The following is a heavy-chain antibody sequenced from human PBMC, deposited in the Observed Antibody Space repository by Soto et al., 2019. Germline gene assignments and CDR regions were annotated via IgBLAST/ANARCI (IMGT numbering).Heavy chain of an antibody. CDR3: ARGRGSSSLLY. J-gene: IGHJ4*02. V-gene: IGHV4-34*01. Sequence: SETLSLTCAVYGGSFSGYYWGWIRQPPGKGLEWIGEINHSGSTNYNPSLKSRVTISVDTSKNQFSLKLSSVTAADTAVYYCARGRGSSSLLYWGQGTLVTVSS. CDR1: GGSFSGYY. CDR2: INHSGST. D-gene: IGHD6-6*01.